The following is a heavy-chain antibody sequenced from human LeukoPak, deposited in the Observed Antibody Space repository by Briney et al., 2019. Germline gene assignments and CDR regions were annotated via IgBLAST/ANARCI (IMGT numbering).Heavy chain of an antibody. J-gene: IGHJ4*01. CDR2: IYYSGST. CDR3: ARGPLSVTEYYFDY. Sequence: SETLSLTCSVSGGSISSYYWSWIRQPPGKGLEWIGYIYYSGSTNYNPSLKSRVTISVDTSKNQFSLKLSSVTAADTAVYYCARGPLSVTEYYFDYWGQEPWSPSPQ. D-gene: IGHD2-21*02. CDR1: GGSISSYY. V-gene: IGHV4-59*01.